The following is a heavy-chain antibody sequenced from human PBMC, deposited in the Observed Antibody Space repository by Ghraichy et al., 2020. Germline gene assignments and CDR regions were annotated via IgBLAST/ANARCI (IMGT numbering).Heavy chain of an antibody. D-gene: IGHD5-12*01. J-gene: IGHJ4*02. CDR1: GFTFSTYG. Sequence: GESLNISCAASGFTFSTYGLNWVRQAPGKGLEWVSSITSSSSYMYYADSVKGRFTISRDNAKNSLYLHMNSLRAEDTAVYYCARDGEYSGYDSLDYWGQGTLVIVSS. CDR3: ARDGEYSGYDSLDY. V-gene: IGHV3-21*01. CDR2: ITSSSSYM.